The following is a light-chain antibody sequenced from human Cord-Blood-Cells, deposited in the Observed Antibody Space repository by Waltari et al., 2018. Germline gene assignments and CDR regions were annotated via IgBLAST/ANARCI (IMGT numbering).Light chain of an antibody. CDR2: EGS. Sequence: QSALTQPASVSGSPGQSITISCTGTSRDVGRHNLVSWYQQHPGKAPKLMIYEGSKRPSGVSNRFSGSKSGNTASLTISGLQAEDEADYYCCSYAGSSTVVFGGGTKLTVL. J-gene: IGLJ2*01. CDR1: SRDVGRHNL. CDR3: CSYAGSSTVV. V-gene: IGLV2-23*01.